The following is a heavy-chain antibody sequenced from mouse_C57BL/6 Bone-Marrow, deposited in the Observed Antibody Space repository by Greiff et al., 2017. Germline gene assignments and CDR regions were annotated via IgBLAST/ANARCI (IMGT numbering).Heavy chain of an antibody. Sequence: QVQLKQSGAELARPGASVKLSCKASGYTFTSYGISWVKQRTGQGLEWIGEIYPRSGNTYYNEKFKGKATLTADKSSSTAYMELRSLTSEDSAVYFCAVSNYRAWFAYWGQGTLVTVSA. D-gene: IGHD2-5*01. CDR3: AVSNYRAWFAY. V-gene: IGHV1-81*01. CDR1: GYTFTSYG. CDR2: IYPRSGNT. J-gene: IGHJ3*01.